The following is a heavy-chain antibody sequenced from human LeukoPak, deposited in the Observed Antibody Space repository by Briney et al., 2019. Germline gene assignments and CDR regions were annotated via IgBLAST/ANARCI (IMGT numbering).Heavy chain of an antibody. Sequence: GGSLRLSCAASGFTVSSNYMSWVRQAPGKGLEWVSVIYSGGSTYYADSVTRRFTISRDNSKNTLYLQMNSLRAEDTAVYYCARMLAYCGGDCFRPTYYFDYWGQGTLVTVSS. V-gene: IGHV3-53*01. D-gene: IGHD2-21*02. CDR3: ARMLAYCGGDCFRPTYYFDY. CDR1: GFTVSSNY. CDR2: IYSGGST. J-gene: IGHJ4*02.